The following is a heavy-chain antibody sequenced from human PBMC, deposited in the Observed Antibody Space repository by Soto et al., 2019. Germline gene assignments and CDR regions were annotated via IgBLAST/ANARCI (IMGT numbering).Heavy chain of an antibody. V-gene: IGHV4-4*02. D-gene: IGHD2-15*01. J-gene: IGHJ2*01. CDR2: IYHSGGT. CDR3: ASGISTPGPLNLSAP. CDR1: GGSITSTNW. Sequence: SETLSLTCAASGGSITSTNWWSWVRQPPGKGLEWIGEIYHSGGTSYNPSLRSRVTISVDKSQNQFSLKLSSVTAADTALYYCASGISTPGPLNLSAPGGR.